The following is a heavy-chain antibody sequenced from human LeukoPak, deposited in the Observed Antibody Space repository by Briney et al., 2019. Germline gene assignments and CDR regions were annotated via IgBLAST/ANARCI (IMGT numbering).Heavy chain of an antibody. Sequence: SSETLSLTCTVSGGSISSGSYYWSWIRQPAGKGLEWIGRIYTSGSINYNPSLKSRVTISVDTSKNQFSLKLSSVTAADTAVYYCARDPTYRDAFDIWGQGTMVTVSS. CDR1: GGSISSGSYY. CDR2: IYTSGSI. V-gene: IGHV4-61*02. CDR3: ARDPTYRDAFDI. J-gene: IGHJ3*02. D-gene: IGHD2-2*01.